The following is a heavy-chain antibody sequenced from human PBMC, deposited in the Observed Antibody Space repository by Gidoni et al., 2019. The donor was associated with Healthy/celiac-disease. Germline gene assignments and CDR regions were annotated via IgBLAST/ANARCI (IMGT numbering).Heavy chain of an antibody. D-gene: IGHD3-16*01. J-gene: IGHJ4*02. V-gene: IGHV1-69*01. CDR2: IIPIFGTA. CDR1: GGTFSSYA. CDR3: AREGEDGAYYFDY. Sequence: QVQLVQSGAEVKKPGSSVQVSCKASGGTFSSYAISWVRQAPGQGLEWLGGIIPIFGTANYAQKFQGRVTITADESTSTAYMELSSLRSEDTAVYYCAREGEDGAYYFDYWGQGTLVTVSS.